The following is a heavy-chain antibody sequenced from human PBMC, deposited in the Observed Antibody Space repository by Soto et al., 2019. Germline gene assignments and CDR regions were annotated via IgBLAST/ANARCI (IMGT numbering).Heavy chain of an antibody. Sequence: ASVKVSCKASGYTFNTYDINWVRQATGQGLEWMGWMNPESGSTGFAQSFQGRITLTRNTSLNTVYMEVSSLTNEDTAVYFCARSGGSGYYSAHYYGMDVWGPGTTVTVSS. J-gene: IGHJ6*02. CDR1: GYTFNTYD. V-gene: IGHV1-8*01. CDR3: ARSGGSGYYSAHYYGMDV. D-gene: IGHD3-22*01. CDR2: MNPESGST.